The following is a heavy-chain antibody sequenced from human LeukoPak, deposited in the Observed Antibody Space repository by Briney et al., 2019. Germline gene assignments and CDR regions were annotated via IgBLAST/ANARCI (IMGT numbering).Heavy chain of an antibody. J-gene: IGHJ3*02. CDR1: GYSISSGYY. CDR2: IYHSGST. CDR3: ARDTITGTTSPDDAFDI. V-gene: IGHV4-38-2*02. D-gene: IGHD1-7*01. Sequence: PSETLSLTCTVSGYSISSGYYWGWIRQPPGKGLEWFGSIYHSGSTYYNPSLKSRVTISVDTSKNQFSLKLSSVTAADTAVYYCARDTITGTTSPDDAFDIWGQGTMVTVSS.